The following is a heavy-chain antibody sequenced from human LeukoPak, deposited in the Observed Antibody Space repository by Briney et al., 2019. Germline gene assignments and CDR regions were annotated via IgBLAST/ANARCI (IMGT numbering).Heavy chain of an antibody. V-gene: IGHV7-4-1*02. J-gene: IGHJ4*02. CDR1: GYTFTSYA. D-gene: IGHD2-15*01. Sequence: ASVKVSCKASGYTFTSYAMNWVRQAPGQGLEWMGWINTNTGNPTYAQGFTGRFVFSLDTSVSTAYLQISSLKAEDTADYCARAEVSCSRSTCFSYWGQGTLVTVSS. CDR2: INTNTGNP. CDR3: ARAEVSCSRSTCFSY.